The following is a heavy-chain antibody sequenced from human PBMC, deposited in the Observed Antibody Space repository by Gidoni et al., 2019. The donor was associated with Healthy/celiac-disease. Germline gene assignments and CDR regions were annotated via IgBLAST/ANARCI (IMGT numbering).Heavy chain of an antibody. J-gene: IGHJ4*02. V-gene: IGHV3-21*01. CDR1: GFTFSSYS. CDR3: ARDLIPIAGSSSWPIFGADY. Sequence: EVQLVESGGGLVKPGGSLRLSCAASGFTFSSYSMRWVRQAPGKWLEWVSSISSSSSYIYYADSVKGRFTISRDNAKNSLYLQMNSLRAEDTAVYYCARDLIPIAGSSSWPIFGADYWGQGTLVTVSS. CDR2: ISSSSSYI. D-gene: IGHD6-13*01.